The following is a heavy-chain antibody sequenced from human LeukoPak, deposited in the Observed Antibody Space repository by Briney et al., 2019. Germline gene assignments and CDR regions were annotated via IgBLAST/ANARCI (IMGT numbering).Heavy chain of an antibody. D-gene: IGHD3-22*01. V-gene: IGHV3-48*04. CDR3: ARDPPHYYDSSGYYDY. CDR1: GFTFSSYW. Sequence: GGSLRLSCAASGFTFSSYWMHWVRQAPGKGLEWVSYISSSGSTIYYADSVKGRFTISRDNAKNSLYLQMNSLRAEDTAVYYCARDPPHYYDSSGYYDYWGQGTLVTVSS. J-gene: IGHJ4*02. CDR2: ISSSGSTI.